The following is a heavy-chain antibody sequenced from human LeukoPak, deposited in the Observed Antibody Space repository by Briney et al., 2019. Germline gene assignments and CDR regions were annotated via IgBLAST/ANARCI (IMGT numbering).Heavy chain of an antibody. CDR3: AKGVEYSSSFDY. CDR2: ISGDGVTT. CDR1: RFTFSSFA. Sequence: GGSLRLSCAASRFTFSSFAMSWVRQAPGKGLEWVSVISGDGVTTYYADSVKGRFTISRDNSKNTLYLQMNSLRAEDTAVYYCAKGVEYSSSFDYWGQGTLVTVSS. V-gene: IGHV3-23*01. D-gene: IGHD6-6*01. J-gene: IGHJ4*02.